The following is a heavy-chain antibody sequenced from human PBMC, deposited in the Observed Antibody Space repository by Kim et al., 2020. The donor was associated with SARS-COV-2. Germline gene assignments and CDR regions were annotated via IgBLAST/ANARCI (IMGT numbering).Heavy chain of an antibody. J-gene: IGHJ4*02. V-gene: IGHV6-1*01. D-gene: IGHD2-15*01. CDR3: ARDLGGLDY. CDR2: WYT. Sequence: WYTDYAVSVKSRITINPDTSKNHFSLPLNSVTPEDTALYYCARDLGGLDYWGQGTLVTVSS.